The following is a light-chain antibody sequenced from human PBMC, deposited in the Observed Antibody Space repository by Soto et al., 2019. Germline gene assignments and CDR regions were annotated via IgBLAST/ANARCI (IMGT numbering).Light chain of an antibody. V-gene: IGKV3-20*01. Sequence: EIVLTQSPGTLSLSPGERATLSCRSSQSVSSSYLAWYQKKSRQAPRLIIYGASSRATGIPDRFSGSGCGTDFILTISRLEHEDFAVYYCQQYGSSPRTLGQGTKVDI. J-gene: IGKJ1*01. CDR3: QQYGSSPRT. CDR2: GAS. CDR1: QSVSSSY.